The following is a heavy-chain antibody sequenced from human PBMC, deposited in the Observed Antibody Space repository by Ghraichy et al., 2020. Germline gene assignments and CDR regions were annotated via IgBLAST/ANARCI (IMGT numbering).Heavy chain of an antibody. V-gene: IGHV3-7*01. Sequence: GESLNISCEVSGFSSRSYWMSWVRQAPGKGLEWVAKIKVDGSEKYYVDSVKGRFTISRDNAKNSLFLQMNSLRADDTAVYYCARESVAGGTSYYYYMDVWGKGTTVTVSS. D-gene: IGHD6-19*01. CDR1: GFSSRSYW. J-gene: IGHJ6*03. CDR3: ARESVAGGTSYYYYMDV. CDR2: IKVDGSEK.